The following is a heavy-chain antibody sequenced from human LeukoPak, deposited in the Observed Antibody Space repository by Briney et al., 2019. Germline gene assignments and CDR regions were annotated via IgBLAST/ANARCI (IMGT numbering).Heavy chain of an antibody. CDR2: ISVYNGNT. CDR1: GYTFTSYG. D-gene: IGHD6-19*01. V-gene: IGHV1-18*01. J-gene: IGHJ6*02. Sequence: RASVKVSCKASGYTFTSYGISWVRQAPGQGLEWMGWISVYNGNTNYAQKLQGRVTMTTDTSTSTAYMELRSLRSDDTAMYYCARDRPSSGWFEGTYGMDVWGQGTTVTVSS. CDR3: ARDRPSSGWFEGTYGMDV.